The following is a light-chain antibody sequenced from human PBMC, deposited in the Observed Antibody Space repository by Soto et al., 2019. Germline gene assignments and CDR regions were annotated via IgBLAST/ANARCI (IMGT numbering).Light chain of an antibody. V-gene: IGKV1-5*03. CDR3: QQYNSYPYT. Sequence: DIQMTQSPSTLSASVGDRVTITCRASQSISSWLAWYQQKPGKAPKLLIYKASTLESGVPSKFSGSGSGTEFTLTISSLQPDDFATYYCQQYNSYPYTFGQGTKLEIK. CDR2: KAS. J-gene: IGKJ2*01. CDR1: QSISSW.